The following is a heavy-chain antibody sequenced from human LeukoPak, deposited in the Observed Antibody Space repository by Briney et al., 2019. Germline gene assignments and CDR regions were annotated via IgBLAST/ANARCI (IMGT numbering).Heavy chain of an antibody. J-gene: IGHJ4*02. CDR3: ARDRAYGDYIFDY. D-gene: IGHD4-17*01. CDR2: IIPIFGTA. Sequence: SVKVSCKASGGTFSSYAISWVRQAPGQGLEWMGGIIPIFGTANYAQKFQGRVTITADESTSTAYMELSSLRSEDTAVYYCARDRAYGDYIFDYWGQGTLVTVSS. V-gene: IGHV1-69*13. CDR1: GGTFSSYA.